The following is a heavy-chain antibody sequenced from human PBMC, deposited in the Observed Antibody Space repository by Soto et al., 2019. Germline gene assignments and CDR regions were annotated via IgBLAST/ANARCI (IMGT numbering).Heavy chain of an antibody. CDR3: ARDGSGWDYYFDY. D-gene: IGHD6-19*01. V-gene: IGHV3-74*01. Sequence: PGGPLRLSCAASGFTFTSYWMHWVRQAPGKGLVWVSRINSDGSSTAYADSVKGRFTISRDNAKNTLYLQMNSLRAEDTAVYYCARDGSGWDYYFDYWGQGTLVTVSS. CDR1: GFTFTSYW. J-gene: IGHJ4*02. CDR2: INSDGSST.